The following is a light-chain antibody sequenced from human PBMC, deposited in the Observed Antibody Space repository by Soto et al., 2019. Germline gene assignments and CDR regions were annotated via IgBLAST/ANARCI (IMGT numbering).Light chain of an antibody. Sequence: DIQMTQSPSSLSASIGDRVTITCQASQDISNYLNWYQQKPGKAPKLLIYDASNLETGVPSRFSGSGSGTDFTFTISSLQPEDIATYYCQRYDNLPQFGQGTKVEIK. CDR3: QRYDNLPQ. CDR2: DAS. V-gene: IGKV1-33*01. J-gene: IGKJ1*01. CDR1: QDISNY.